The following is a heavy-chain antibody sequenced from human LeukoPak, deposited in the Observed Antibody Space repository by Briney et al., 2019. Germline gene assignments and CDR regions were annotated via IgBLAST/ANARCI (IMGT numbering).Heavy chain of an antibody. D-gene: IGHD1-26*01. CDR1: GFTFGSYS. V-gene: IGHV3-21*01. CDR2: ISSSSSYI. CDR3: ARDHGSYSDY. J-gene: IGHJ4*02. Sequence: PGGSLRLSCAASGFTFGSYSMNWVRQAPGKGLEWVSSISSSSSYIYYADSAKGRFTISRDNAKNSLYLQMNSLRAEDTAVYYCARDHGSYSDYWGQGTLVTVSS.